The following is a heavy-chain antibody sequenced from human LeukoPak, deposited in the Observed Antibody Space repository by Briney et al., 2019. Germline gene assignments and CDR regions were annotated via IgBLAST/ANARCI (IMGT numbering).Heavy chain of an antibody. Sequence: GRSLRLSCAASGFTFDDYAMHWVRQAPGKGLEWVSGISWNSGSIGYADSVKGRFTISRDNAKNSLYLQMNSLRAEDTALYYCAEGGPPDYGDYGLWEYYFDYWGQGTLDTVSS. J-gene: IGHJ4*02. CDR1: GFTFDDYA. V-gene: IGHV3-9*01. CDR2: ISWNSGSI. CDR3: AEGGPPDYGDYGLWEYYFDY. D-gene: IGHD4-17*01.